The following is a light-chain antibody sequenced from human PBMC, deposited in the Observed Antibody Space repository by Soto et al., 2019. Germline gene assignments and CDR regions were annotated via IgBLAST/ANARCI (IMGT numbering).Light chain of an antibody. CDR2: WAS. V-gene: IGKV4-1*01. CDR3: QQYYSTHIT. Sequence: DIVMTQSPDSLAVSLGERATINCKSSQSVLYSSNNKNYLAWYQQKPGQPPKLLIYWASTRESGVPDRFSGSGSGTDFTLTISSLQAEDVEVYYCQQYYSTHITFGKGTRLKI. J-gene: IGKJ5*01. CDR1: QSVLYSSNNKNY.